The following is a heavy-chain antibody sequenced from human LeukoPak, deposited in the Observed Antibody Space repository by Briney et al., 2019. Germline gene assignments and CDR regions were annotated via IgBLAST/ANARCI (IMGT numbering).Heavy chain of an antibody. V-gene: IGHV5-51*01. J-gene: IGHJ4*02. CDR1: GYSFTNYW. CDR2: IYPSDSET. Sequence: GESLKIACKGSGYSFTNYWIGWVRQMPGKGLEWMGLIYPSDSETTYSPPFQGQVPISVPKSISTAYLQWRSLKASDTALYYCGRKISGSYYGLDYWGQGTLVTVSS. CDR3: GRKISGSYYGLDY. D-gene: IGHD1-26*01.